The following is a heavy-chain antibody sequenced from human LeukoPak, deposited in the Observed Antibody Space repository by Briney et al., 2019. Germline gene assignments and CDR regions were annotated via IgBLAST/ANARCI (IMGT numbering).Heavy chain of an antibody. CDR3: ARHLPTSGSYPYYYYYYMDV. V-gene: IGHV4-39*01. Sequence: SETLPLTCTVSGGSISSSSYYWGWIRQPPGKGLEGIGSIYYSGSTYCIQPLKRRVHIFVETSKNQFSLKLSSVTAADTAVYYCARHLPTSGSYPYYYYYYMDVWGKGTTVTVSS. CDR2: IYYSGST. CDR1: GGSISSSSYY. D-gene: IGHD1-26*01. J-gene: IGHJ6*03.